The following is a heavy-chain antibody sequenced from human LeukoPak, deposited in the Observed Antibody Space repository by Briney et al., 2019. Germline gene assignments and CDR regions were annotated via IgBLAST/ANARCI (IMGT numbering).Heavy chain of an antibody. D-gene: IGHD2-2*01. Sequence: PSETLSLTCSVSGGSISSASYYWSFIRQPPGKGLEWIGSIYYSGSTYYNPSLRSRVTISVDTSKNQFSLNLRSVTAADTAVYYCSRRDCSHTDCFYWYFDLRGRGALLTVSS. J-gene: IGHJ2*01. CDR2: IYYSGST. V-gene: IGHV4-39*07. CDR3: SRRDCSHTDCFYWYFDL. CDR1: GGSISSASYY.